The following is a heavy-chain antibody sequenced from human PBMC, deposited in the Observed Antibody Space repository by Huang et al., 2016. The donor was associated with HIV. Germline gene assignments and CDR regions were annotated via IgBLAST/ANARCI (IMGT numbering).Heavy chain of an antibody. CDR3: AREGFYDLWSAFRRAVDAFDT. J-gene: IGHJ3*02. CDR1: GGSISSGGYT. CDR2: SYKNGDT. Sequence: QVQLHESGPGLVKPSQTLSLTCTVSGGSISSGGYTYNWIRQPPGKGLEWIGYSYKNGDTYYNPSLKSRVSISGDTSKNQFSLKLSSMTAAETAVYYCAREGFYDLWSAFRRAVDAFDTWGQGTKVTVSS. D-gene: IGHD3-3*01. V-gene: IGHV4-30-4*08.